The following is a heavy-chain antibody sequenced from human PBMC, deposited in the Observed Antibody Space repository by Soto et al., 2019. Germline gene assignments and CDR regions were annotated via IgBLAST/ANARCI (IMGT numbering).Heavy chain of an antibody. CDR2: IFYTGRV. CDR1: GASLRKCY. J-gene: IGHJ1*01. Sequence: SETLSLTCTVSGASLRKCYGSWSRQPPGKGLEYIGYIFYTGRVDYNPSLKSRVTMSVDTSNNQFSLKLTSVTAADTAIYFCGQGG. V-gene: IGHV4-59*01. CDR3: GQ.